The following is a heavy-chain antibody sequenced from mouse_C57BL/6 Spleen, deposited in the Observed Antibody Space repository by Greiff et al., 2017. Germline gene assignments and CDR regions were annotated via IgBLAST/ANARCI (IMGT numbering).Heavy chain of an antibody. D-gene: IGHD1-2*01. J-gene: IGHJ2*01. Sequence: VQLKESGPELVKPGASVKISCKASGYSFTGYYMNWVKQSPEKSLEWIGEINPSTGGTTYNQKFKAKATLTVDKSSSTAYMQLKSLTSEDSAVYYCARVYYGYYFDYWGQGTTLTVSS. CDR1: GYSFTGYY. V-gene: IGHV1-42*01. CDR3: ARVYYGYYFDY. CDR2: INPSTGGT.